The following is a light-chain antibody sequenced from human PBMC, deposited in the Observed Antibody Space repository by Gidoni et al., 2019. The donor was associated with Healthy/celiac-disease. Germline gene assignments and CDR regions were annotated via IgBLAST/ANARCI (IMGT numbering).Light chain of an antibody. CDR2: QDS. CDR1: KLGDKY. CDR3: QAWDSSTGG. Sequence: SYELTQPPSVSASPGQTASITCSGDKLGDKYACWYQQKPGQSPVLVIYQDSKRPSGIPERFSGSNSGNTATLTISGTQAMDEADYYCQAWDSSTGGFGGGTKLTVL. J-gene: IGLJ2*01. V-gene: IGLV3-1*01.